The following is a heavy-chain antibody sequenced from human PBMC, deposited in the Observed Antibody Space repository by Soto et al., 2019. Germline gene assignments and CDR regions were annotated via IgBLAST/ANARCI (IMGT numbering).Heavy chain of an antibody. Sequence: HVQLQESGPGLVKPSETLSLTCTVSGGSISTYYWSWIRQPPGKGLEWIGYIYYSGSTNYNPSLKSRVTRAEDASKNQFALKLSSVTAADTAVYYWARGKFPVTFDYWGQGTLVAVSS. CDR2: IYYSGST. J-gene: IGHJ4*02. V-gene: IGHV4-59*01. CDR1: GGSISTYY. CDR3: ARGKFPVTFDY. D-gene: IGHD3-10*01.